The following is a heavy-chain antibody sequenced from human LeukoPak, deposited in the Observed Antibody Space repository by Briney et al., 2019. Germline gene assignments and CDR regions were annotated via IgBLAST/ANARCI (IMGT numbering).Heavy chain of an antibody. CDR3: ARNSLGEDEYYYDSSGYIFGWFDP. CDR1: GDSVSSNSAA. V-gene: IGHV6-1*01. Sequence: SQTLSLTCVISGDSVSSNSAAWIWIRQSPSRGPEWLGRTYYRSKWYNDSAVSVKSRITINPDTSNNQFSLKLSSVTAADTAVYYCARNSLGEDEYYYDSSGYIFGWFDPWGQGTLVTVSS. J-gene: IGHJ5*02. D-gene: IGHD3-22*01. CDR2: TYYRSKWYN.